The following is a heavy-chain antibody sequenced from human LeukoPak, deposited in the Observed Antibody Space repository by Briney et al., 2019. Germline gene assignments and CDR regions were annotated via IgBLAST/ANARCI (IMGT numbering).Heavy chain of an antibody. CDR1: GFTFRNYA. J-gene: IGHJ3*02. Sequence: GSLRLSCAASGFTFRNYAMSWVRQAPGKGLEWVSVISCSGGRPHYSDSVKGRFTVSRDNSKNTLYLQMNSLRAEDTAVYYCARGLEYYYDRSGYYSGQSPDAFDIWGQGTMVTVSS. V-gene: IGHV3-23*01. D-gene: IGHD3-22*01. CDR2: ISCSGGRP. CDR3: ARGLEYYYDRSGYYSGQSPDAFDI.